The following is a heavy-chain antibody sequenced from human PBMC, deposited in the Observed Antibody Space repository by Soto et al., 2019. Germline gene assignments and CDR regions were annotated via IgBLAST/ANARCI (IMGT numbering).Heavy chain of an antibody. D-gene: IGHD2-2*01. CDR1: GFTFSSYA. J-gene: IGHJ6*02. CDR3: AKGQVVPDAHYYYYGMDV. V-gene: IGHV3-23*01. CDR2: ISGSDGST. Sequence: EVQLLESGGGLVQPGGSLRLSCAASGFTFSSYAMSWVRQAPGKGLEWVSAISGSDGSTYYADSVKGRFTISRDNSKNTLYLQMNSLRAEDTAVYYCAKGQVVPDAHYYYYGMDVWGQGTTVTVSS.